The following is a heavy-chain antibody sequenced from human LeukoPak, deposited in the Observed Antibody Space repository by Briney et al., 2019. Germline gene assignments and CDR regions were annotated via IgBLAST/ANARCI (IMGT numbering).Heavy chain of an antibody. D-gene: IGHD2-15*01. V-gene: IGHV1-46*01. CDR3: ARVFCSGGSCYHTPYLDS. CDR2: ISSSSGST. CDR1: GYSFTSYY. J-gene: IGHJ4*02. Sequence: ASVKVSCKASGYSFTSYYMHWVRQAPVQGLEWMGIISSSSGSTTYAQKFQGRVSMTRDTSTSTVYMELSSLRSEDTAVYYCARVFCSGGSCYHTPYLDSWGQGTPVTVSS.